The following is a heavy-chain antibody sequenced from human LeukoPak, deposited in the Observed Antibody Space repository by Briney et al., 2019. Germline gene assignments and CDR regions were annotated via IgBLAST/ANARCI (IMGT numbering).Heavy chain of an antibody. D-gene: IGHD3-10*01. CDR1: GYTFTSYG. CDR3: ARDAVHYGSGSYYPDV. CDR2: IIPILGIA. V-gene: IGHV1-69*04. Sequence: SVKVSCKASGYTFTSYGISWVRQAPGQGLEWMGRIIPILGIANYAQKFQGRVTITADKSTSTAYMELSSLRSEDTAVYYCARDAVHYGSGSYYPDVWGQGTTVTVSS. J-gene: IGHJ6*02.